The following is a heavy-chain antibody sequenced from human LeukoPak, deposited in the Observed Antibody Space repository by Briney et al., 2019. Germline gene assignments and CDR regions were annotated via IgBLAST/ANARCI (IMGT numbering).Heavy chain of an antibody. CDR1: GFTFTNAW. V-gene: IGHV3-15*01. CDR3: TTSACTNGICYTSVDY. D-gene: IGHD2-8*01. CDR2: IKSKTDGGTT. Sequence: GGSLRLSCAASGFTFTNAWMSWVRQAPGKGLEWVGRIKSKTDGGTTDYAAPVKGRFTISRDDSKNTLYLQMDSLKTEDTAVYYCTTSACTNGICYTSVDYWGQGTLVTVSS. J-gene: IGHJ4*02.